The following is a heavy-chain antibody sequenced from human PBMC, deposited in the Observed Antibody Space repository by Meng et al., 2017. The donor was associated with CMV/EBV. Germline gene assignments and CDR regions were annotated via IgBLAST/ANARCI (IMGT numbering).Heavy chain of an antibody. D-gene: IGHD1-26*01. CDR3: ARDDRSGSYYDYYYYGMDV. J-gene: IGHJ6*02. CDR1: GFTFSSYS. V-gene: IGHV3-21*01. CDR2: ISSSSSYI. Sequence: GESLKISYAASGFTFSSYSMNWVRQAPGKGLEWVSSISSSSSYIYYADSVKGRFTISRDNAKNSLYLQMNSLRAEDTAVYYCARDDRSGSYYDYYYYGMDVWGQGTTVTVSS.